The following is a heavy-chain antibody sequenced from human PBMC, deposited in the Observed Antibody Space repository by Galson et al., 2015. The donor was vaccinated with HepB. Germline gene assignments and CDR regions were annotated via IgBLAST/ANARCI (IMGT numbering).Heavy chain of an antibody. CDR2: ISAYNGNT. J-gene: IGHJ3*02. D-gene: IGHD3-10*01. Sequence: SVKVSCKASGYTFISYGINWVRQAPGQGLEWMGWISAYNGNTNYAQKLQGRVTMTTDTSTSTAYMELRSLRSDDTAVYYCARVGDFYYDSGRYHDAFDIWGQGTMVTVSS. CDR1: GYTFISYG. CDR3: ARVGDFYYDSGRYHDAFDI. V-gene: IGHV1-18*01.